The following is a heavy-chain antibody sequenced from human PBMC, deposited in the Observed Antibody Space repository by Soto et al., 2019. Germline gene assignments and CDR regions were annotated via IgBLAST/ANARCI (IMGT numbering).Heavy chain of an antibody. Sequence: EVQLLESGGGLVQPGGSLRLSCAASGFTFSSYAMSWVRQAPGKGLERVSIISGSGGSTYYADCVRGRFTISIDNSKNTLYLQMDSLSAEDTAVYYCAKFYERAIFAVVISEDYYYMDVWGKGTPVTVSS. CDR2: ISGSGGST. J-gene: IGHJ6*03. V-gene: IGHV3-23*01. D-gene: IGHD3-3*01. CDR1: GFTFSSYA. CDR3: AKFYERAIFAVVISEDYYYMDV.